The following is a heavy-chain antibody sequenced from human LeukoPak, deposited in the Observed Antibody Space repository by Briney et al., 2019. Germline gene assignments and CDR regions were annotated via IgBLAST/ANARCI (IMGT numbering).Heavy chain of an antibody. CDR3: ARDYYDSRGYPASWWFGP. Sequence: PGGSLRLSCAACGFTFSSYGMHWVRQAPGKGLEWVAVIWYDGSNKYYADSVKGRFTISRDNSKNTLYPQMNSLRAEDTAVYYCARDYYDSRGYPASWWFGPWGQGTLVTVSS. J-gene: IGHJ5*02. CDR2: IWYDGSNK. D-gene: IGHD3-22*01. CDR1: GFTFSSYG. V-gene: IGHV3-33*01.